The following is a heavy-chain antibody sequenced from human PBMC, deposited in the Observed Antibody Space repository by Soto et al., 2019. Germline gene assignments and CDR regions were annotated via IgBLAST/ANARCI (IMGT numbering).Heavy chain of an antibody. CDR1: GFTFSNYG. J-gene: IGHJ3*01. CDR2: ILNDGSKQ. V-gene: IGHV3-33*01. Sequence: QLQLVEAGGGVVQPGRSLRLSCAAAGFTFSNYGMHWVRQPPGKGLEWVAVILNDGSKQYYGDSAKGRFTISRDNSKNTLYLQMDSLRLEDTALYYCVRDADGGPKALDLWGQGTMVTVSS. D-gene: IGHD4-17*01. CDR3: VRDADGGPKALDL.